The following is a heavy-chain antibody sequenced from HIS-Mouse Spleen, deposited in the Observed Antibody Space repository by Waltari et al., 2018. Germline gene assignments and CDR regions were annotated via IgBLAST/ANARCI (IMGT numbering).Heavy chain of an antibody. D-gene: IGHD6-13*01. CDR3: AREIPYSSSWYDWYFDL. J-gene: IGHJ2*01. V-gene: IGHV4-39*07. CDR2: VYYSGNP. Sequence: QLQLQESGPGLVKPSETLSLTCTVSGGSISSSSYYWGWIPQPPGKGLEWIGGVYYSGNPSYNPSLKSRVTISVDPSKNQFSLKLSSVTAADTAVYYCAREIPYSSSWYDWYFDLWGRGTLVTVSS. CDR1: GGSISSSSYY.